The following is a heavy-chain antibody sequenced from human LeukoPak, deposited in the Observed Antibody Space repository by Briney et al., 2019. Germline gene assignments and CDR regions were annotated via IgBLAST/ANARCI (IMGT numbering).Heavy chain of an antibody. V-gene: IGHV1-69*04. CDR3: ARVVADYYYYYTDV. J-gene: IGHJ6*03. CDR1: GGTFSSYA. D-gene: IGHD5-12*01. CDR2: IIPILGIA. Sequence: ASVKVSCKASGGTFSSYAISWVRQAPGQGLEWMGRIIPILGIANYAQKFQGRVTVTADKSTSTAYMELSSLRSEDTAVYYCARVVADYYYYYTDVWGKGTTVAVSS.